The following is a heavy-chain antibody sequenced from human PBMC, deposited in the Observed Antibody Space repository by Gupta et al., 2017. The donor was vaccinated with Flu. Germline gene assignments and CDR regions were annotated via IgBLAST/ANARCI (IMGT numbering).Heavy chain of an antibody. V-gene: IGHV3-23*01. D-gene: IGHD3-16*01. J-gene: IGHJ5*02. Sequence: VHLLESGGDLVQPGGSLRLSCATSGFSFSKYALNWVRQFPGKTLEWVSSISGSGGSTYYADYVKGRFTISRDNSRNTLYLRMARLGVEDTAGYYCARGKSLITFGGGRSVDAWGQGTLVIVSS. CDR3: ARGKSLITFGGGRSVDA. CDR2: ISGSGGST. CDR1: GFSFSKYA.